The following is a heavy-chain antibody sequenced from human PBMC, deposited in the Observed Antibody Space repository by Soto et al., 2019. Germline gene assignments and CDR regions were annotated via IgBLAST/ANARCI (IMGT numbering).Heavy chain of an antibody. CDR1: GFTFSSYG. CDR3: ARDQAGAGSGSYQVFDY. V-gene: IGHV3-33*01. Sequence: QVQLVESGGGVVQPGRSLRLSCAAPGFTFSSYGMHWVRQAPGKGLEWVAVIWYDGSNKYYADSVKGRFTISRDNSKNTLYLQMNSLRAEDTAVYYCARDQAGAGSGSYQVFDYWGQGTLVTVSS. J-gene: IGHJ4*02. D-gene: IGHD3-10*01. CDR2: IWYDGSNK.